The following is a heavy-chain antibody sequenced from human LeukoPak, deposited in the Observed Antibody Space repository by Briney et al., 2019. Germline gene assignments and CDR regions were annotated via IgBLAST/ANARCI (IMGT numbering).Heavy chain of an antibody. CDR1: GFTFSSYG. CDR2: ISYDGSNK. Sequence: GGSLRLSCAASGFTFSSYGMHWVRQAPGKGLEWVAVISYDGSNKYYADSVKGRFSIYRDNSNYTLYLQMNSLRAEDTAVYYCANFEGSSQAFHIWGQGTLVTVSS. CDR3: ANFEGSSQAFHI. D-gene: IGHD6-13*01. J-gene: IGHJ3*02. V-gene: IGHV3-30*18.